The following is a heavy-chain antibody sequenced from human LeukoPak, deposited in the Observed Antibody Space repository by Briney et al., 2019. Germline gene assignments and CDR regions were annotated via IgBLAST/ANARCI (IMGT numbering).Heavy chain of an antibody. J-gene: IGHJ4*02. Sequence: ASVKVSCKASGYTFTGYYMHWVRQAPGQGLEWMGWINPNSGGTNYAQKFQGRVTMTRDTSISTAYMELSRLRSGDTAVYYCAREGIAAAGTSDWGQGTLVTVSS. CDR2: INPNSGGT. CDR1: GYTFTGYY. D-gene: IGHD6-13*01. CDR3: AREGIAAAGTSD. V-gene: IGHV1-2*02.